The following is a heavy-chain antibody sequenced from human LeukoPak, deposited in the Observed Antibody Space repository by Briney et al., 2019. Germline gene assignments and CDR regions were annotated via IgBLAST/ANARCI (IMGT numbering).Heavy chain of an antibody. CDR3: ARGEARDYGDTRSDY. D-gene: IGHD4-17*01. V-gene: IGHV4-34*01. Sequence: PSETLSLTCAVYGGSFSGYYWSWIRQPPGKGLEWIGEINHSGSTNYNPSLKSRVTISVDTSKNQFSLKLSSVTAADTAVYYCARGEARDYGDTRSDYWGQGTLVTVSS. CDR2: INHSGST. J-gene: IGHJ4*02. CDR1: GGSFSGYY.